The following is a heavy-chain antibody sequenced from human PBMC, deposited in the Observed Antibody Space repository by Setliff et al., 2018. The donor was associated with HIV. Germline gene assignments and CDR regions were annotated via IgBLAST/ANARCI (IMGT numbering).Heavy chain of an antibody. D-gene: IGHD3-16*01. CDR2: VYYTGTT. CDR1: GGSTSSITHY. V-gene: IGHV4-39*01. J-gene: IGHJ4*02. Sequence: SETLSLTCTVSGGSTSSITHYWGWFRQPPGKGLECIGTVYYTGTTYYNSSLESRVTISVDTSRNQFSLKLYSVTAADTAVYYCARIFGFTTASYARGNDYWGRGTLVTVSS. CDR3: ARIFGFTTASYARGNDY.